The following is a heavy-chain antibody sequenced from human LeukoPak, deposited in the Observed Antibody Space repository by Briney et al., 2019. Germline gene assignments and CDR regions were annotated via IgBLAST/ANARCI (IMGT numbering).Heavy chain of an antibody. CDR1: GFTFSSYG. D-gene: IGHD1-26*01. J-gene: IGHJ4*02. V-gene: IGHV3-33*01. CDR3: ARDDGGSGTSGTFDY. Sequence: PGRSLRLSCAASGFTFSSYGMHWVRQAPGKGLEWMVVIWYDGSNKYSADSVKRRFTISRDNSKTTLYLQMNSLRAEDTAVYYCARDDGGSGTSGTFDYWGQGTLVTVSS. CDR2: IWYDGSNK.